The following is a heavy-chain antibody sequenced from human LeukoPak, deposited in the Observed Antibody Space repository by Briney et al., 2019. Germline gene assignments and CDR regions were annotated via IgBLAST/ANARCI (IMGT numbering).Heavy chain of an antibody. CDR2: ISGSGGST. J-gene: IGHJ4*02. D-gene: IGHD2-15*01. V-gene: IGHV3-23*01. CDR1: GFTFSSYA. CDR3: AKDLIVVVVAAATFDY. Sequence: GGSLRLSCAASGFTFSSYAMSWVRQAPGKGLEWVSAISGSGGSTYYADSVKGRFTISRDNSKNTLYLQMNSLRAEDTAVYYCAKDLIVVVVAAATFDYWGQGTLVTVSS.